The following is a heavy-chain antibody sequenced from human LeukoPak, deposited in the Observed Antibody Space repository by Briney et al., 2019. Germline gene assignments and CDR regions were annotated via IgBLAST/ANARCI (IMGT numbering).Heavy chain of an antibody. J-gene: IGHJ3*02. CDR1: GFTFSSYW. V-gene: IGHV3-74*01. CDR3: ARVGDYYDSSGYYSFFDAFDI. CDR2: INSDGSST. D-gene: IGHD3-22*01. Sequence: GGSLRLSCAASGFTFSSYWMHWVRQAPGKGLVWVSRINSDGSSTSYADSVKGRFTISRDNAKNTLYLQMNSLRAEDTAVYYCARVGDYYDSSGYYSFFDAFDIWGQGTMVTVSP.